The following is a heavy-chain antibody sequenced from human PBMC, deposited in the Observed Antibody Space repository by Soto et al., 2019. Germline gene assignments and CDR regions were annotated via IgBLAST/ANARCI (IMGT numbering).Heavy chain of an antibody. CDR1: GYSLSDYW. J-gene: IGHJ6*02. V-gene: IGHV5-51*01. CDR2: IYPGDSDS. CDR3: AADTSRTYYYYAMDV. Sequence: GESLKISCKGPGYSLSDYWIGWVRQMPGKGLEWMGIIYPGDSDSRYSPSFQGQVTISVDKSTSTAYLQWSSLKASDTAMYYCAADTSRTYYYYAMDVWGQGTTVTVSS. D-gene: IGHD5-18*01.